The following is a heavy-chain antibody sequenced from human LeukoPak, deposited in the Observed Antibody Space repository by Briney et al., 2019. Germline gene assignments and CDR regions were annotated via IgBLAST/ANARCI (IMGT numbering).Heavy chain of an antibody. CDR2: IYYSGST. D-gene: IGHD2/OR15-2a*01. V-gene: IGHV4-31*03. Sequence: PSETLSLTCTVSGGSISSAAHYWNWIRQHPGKGLEWIGYIYYSGSTYYNPSLKSRITISIDTSKNQFSLKLSSATAADTAVYYCARVSGGNNYFDYWGQGALLTVSS. CDR3: ARVSGGNNYFDY. J-gene: IGHJ4*02. CDR1: GGSISSAAHY.